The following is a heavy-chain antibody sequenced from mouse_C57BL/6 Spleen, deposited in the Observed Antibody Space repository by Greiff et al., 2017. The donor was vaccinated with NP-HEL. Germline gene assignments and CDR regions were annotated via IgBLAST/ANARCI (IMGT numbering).Heavy chain of an antibody. Sequence: VQLQQSGPELVKPGASVKISCKASGYTFTDYYMNWVKQSHGKSLEWIGDINPNNGGTSYNQKFKGKATLTVDKSSSTAYMELRSLTSEDSAVYYCARDSSGYKAYWGQGTLVTVSA. D-gene: IGHD3-2*02. J-gene: IGHJ3*01. V-gene: IGHV1-26*01. CDR3: ARDSSGYKAY. CDR1: GYTFTDYY. CDR2: INPNNGGT.